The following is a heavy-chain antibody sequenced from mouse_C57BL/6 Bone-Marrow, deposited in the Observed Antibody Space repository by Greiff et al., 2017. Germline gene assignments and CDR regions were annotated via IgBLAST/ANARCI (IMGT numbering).Heavy chain of an antibody. V-gene: IGHV1-59*01. CDR2: IDPSDSYT. CDR3: ARGGVLWLRRDWYFDV. J-gene: IGHJ1*03. Sequence: VQLQQPGAELVRPGTSVKLSCKASGYTFTSYWMHWVKQRPGQGLEWIGVIDPSDSYTNYNQKFKGKATLTVDTSSSTAYMQLSSPTSEDSAVYYCARGGVLWLRRDWYFDVWGTGTTVTVSS. D-gene: IGHD2-2*01. CDR1: GYTFTSYW.